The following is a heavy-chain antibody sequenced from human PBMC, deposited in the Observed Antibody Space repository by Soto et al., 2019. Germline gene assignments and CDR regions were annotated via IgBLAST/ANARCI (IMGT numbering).Heavy chain of an antibody. CDR3: VKDKKYDILSAWDALDI. CDR1: GFTFNNFA. Sequence: GGSLRLSCAASGFTFNNFAMNWVRQAPGKGLEWVAAISGGGGGTYYADPVKGRFTISRDNSKNTLHLQMNNLRAEDTATYYCVKDKKYDILSAWDALDIWGHGTLVTVSS. V-gene: IGHV3-23*01. CDR2: ISGGGGGT. D-gene: IGHD3-9*01. J-gene: IGHJ3*02.